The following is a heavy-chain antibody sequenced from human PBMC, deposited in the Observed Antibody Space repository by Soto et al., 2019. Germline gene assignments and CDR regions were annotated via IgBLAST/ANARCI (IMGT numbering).Heavy chain of an antibody. V-gene: IGHV4-59*01. D-gene: IGHD6-13*01. CDR3: ARVQQQLGIDY. J-gene: IGHJ4*02. CDR1: GGSISSYY. Sequence: PSETLSLTCTVSGGSISSYYWSWIRQPPGKGLEWIGYIYYSGSTNYNPSLKSRVTISVDTSKNQFSLKLSSVTAADTAVYYCARVQQQLGIDYWGQGTLVTVSS. CDR2: IYYSGST.